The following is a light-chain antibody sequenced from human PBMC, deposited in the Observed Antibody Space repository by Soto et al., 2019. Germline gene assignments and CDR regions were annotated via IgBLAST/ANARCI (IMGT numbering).Light chain of an antibody. Sequence: DIQMTQSPSTLSASVGDRVTITCRASQSISSWLAWYQQKPGKAPKLLIYKASSLESGVPSRFSCSGSGTECTLTISSLQPDDFATYYCQQYNSYSTLGQGTKVEIK. CDR2: KAS. CDR1: QSISSW. J-gene: IGKJ1*01. CDR3: QQYNSYST. V-gene: IGKV1-5*03.